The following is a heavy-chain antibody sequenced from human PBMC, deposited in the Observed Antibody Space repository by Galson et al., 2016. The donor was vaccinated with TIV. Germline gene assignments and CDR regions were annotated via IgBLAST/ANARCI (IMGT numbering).Heavy chain of an antibody. Sequence: SLRLSCATSGFAVSSIYGSWVGQAPGKGLEWVSIIYPSGDTYYTEPMKGRFTISRDNSKNTLYLQMSNLRPEDTAVYYCARHEQQLDPTHLDYWGQGTLVTVSS. V-gene: IGHV3-53*05. CDR1: GFAVSSIY. J-gene: IGHJ4*02. D-gene: IGHD1-1*01. CDR3: ARHEQQLDPTHLDY. CDR2: IYPSGDT.